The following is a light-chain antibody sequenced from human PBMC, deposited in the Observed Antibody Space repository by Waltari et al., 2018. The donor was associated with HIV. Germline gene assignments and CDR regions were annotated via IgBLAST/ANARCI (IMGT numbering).Light chain of an antibody. CDR3: SSYAGSNNLG. Sequence: QSALTQPPSASGSPGQSVTISCTGTSSDVGGYNYVSWYQQHPGKAPKLMIYEVSKRPSGVPDRCSGSKSGNTASLTVSGLQAEDEADYYCSSYAGSNNLGFGGGTKLTVL. J-gene: IGLJ2*01. CDR1: SSDVGGYNY. V-gene: IGLV2-8*01. CDR2: EVS.